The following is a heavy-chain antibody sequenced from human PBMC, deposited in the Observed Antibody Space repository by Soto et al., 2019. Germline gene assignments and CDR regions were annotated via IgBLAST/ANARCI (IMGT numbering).Heavy chain of an antibody. CDR3: ARSRIAADGQLDY. J-gene: IGHJ4*02. D-gene: IGHD6-13*01. Sequence: QVQLVESGGGVVQPGRSLRLSCAASGFTFSSYCMHWVRQAPGKGLEWVAVIWDDGSNKYYADSVKGRFTISRDNSKNTLYLQMNSLRAEDTAVYYCARSRIAADGQLDYWGQGTLVTVSS. V-gene: IGHV3-33*01. CDR2: IWDDGSNK. CDR1: GFTFSSYC.